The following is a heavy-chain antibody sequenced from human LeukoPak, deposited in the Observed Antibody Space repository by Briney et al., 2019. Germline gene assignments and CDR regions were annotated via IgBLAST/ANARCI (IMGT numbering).Heavy chain of an antibody. J-gene: IGHJ6*02. D-gene: IGHD2-2*02. V-gene: IGHV3-30-3*01. Sequence: PGGSLRLSCAASGFTFSSYAMHWVRQAPGKGLEWVAVISYDGSNKCYADSVKGRFTISRDNSKNTLYLQMNSLRAEDTAVYYCAREWRDCSSTSCYTQWGRFYYGMDVWGQGTTVTVSS. CDR2: ISYDGSNK. CDR1: GFTFSSYA. CDR3: AREWRDCSSTSCYTQWGRFYYGMDV.